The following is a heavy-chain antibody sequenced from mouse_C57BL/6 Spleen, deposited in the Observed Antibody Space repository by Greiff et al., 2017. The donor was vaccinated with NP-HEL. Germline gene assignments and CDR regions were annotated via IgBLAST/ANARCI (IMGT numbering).Heavy chain of an antibody. V-gene: IGHV1-69*01. D-gene: IGHD3-2*02. CDR3: ARQLSLPFDY. CDR2: IDPSDSYT. CDR1: GYTFTSYW. Sequence: QVQLQQPGAELVMPGASVKLSCKASGYTFTSYWMHWVKQRPGQGLEWIGEIDPSDSYTNYNQKFKGKSTLTVDKSSSTAYMQLSSLTSEDSAVYYCARQLSLPFDYWGQGTTLTVSS. J-gene: IGHJ2*01.